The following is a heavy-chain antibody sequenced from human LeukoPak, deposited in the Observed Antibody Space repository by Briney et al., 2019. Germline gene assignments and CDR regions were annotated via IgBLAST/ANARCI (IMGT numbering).Heavy chain of an antibody. CDR1: GYSISSGYY. V-gene: IGHV4-38-2*02. Sequence: SETLSLTCTVSGYSISSGYYWGWIRQPPGKGLEWIGSIYHSGSTYYNPSLKSRVTISVDTSKNQFSLKLSSVTAADTAVYYCARGRGYSYGYCFDYWGQGTLVTVSS. CDR2: IYHSGST. CDR3: ARGRGYSYGYCFDY. J-gene: IGHJ4*02. D-gene: IGHD5-18*01.